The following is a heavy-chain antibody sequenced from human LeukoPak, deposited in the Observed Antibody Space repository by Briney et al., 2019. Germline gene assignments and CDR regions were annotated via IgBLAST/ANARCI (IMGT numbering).Heavy chain of an antibody. D-gene: IGHD2-2*01. V-gene: IGHV3-23*01. J-gene: IGHJ3*02. CDR1: GFTLSKYA. CDR2: IRGSGDST. CDR3: AKHVVPAAKLDAFDI. Sequence: PGGSLRLSCAASGFTLSKYAMSWVRQAPGKGLEWVSTIRGSGDSTYYADSVKGRFTIYRDSSKNTLYLQMDSLRAEDTAIYYCAKHVVPAAKLDAFDIWGQGTMVTVSS.